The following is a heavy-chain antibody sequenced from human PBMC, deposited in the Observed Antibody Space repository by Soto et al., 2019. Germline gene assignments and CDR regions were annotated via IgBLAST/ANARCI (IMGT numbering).Heavy chain of an antibody. CDR3: ARVRFFPVSFDP. CDR1: GGSFSGYY. D-gene: IGHD3-3*01. J-gene: IGHJ5*02. CDR2: INHSGST. V-gene: IGHV4-34*01. Sequence: LSVTCAVYGGSFSGYYWSWIRQPPGKGLEWIGEINHSGSTNYNPSLKSRVTISVDTSKKQFSLKLSSVTAADTAVYYCARVRFFPVSFDPWGQGTLVTVSS.